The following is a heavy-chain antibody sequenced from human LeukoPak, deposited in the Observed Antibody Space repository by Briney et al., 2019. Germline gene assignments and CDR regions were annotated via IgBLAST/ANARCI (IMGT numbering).Heavy chain of an antibody. CDR1: GFTFSSYG. V-gene: IGHV3-30*18. CDR2: ISYDGSNK. J-gene: IGHJ4*02. D-gene: IGHD3-10*01. Sequence: GGSLRLSCAASGFTFSSYGMHWVRQAPGKGLEWVAVISYDGSNKYYADSVKGRFTISRDNSKNTLYLQMNSLRAEDTAVYYCAKDSGYYGSGDYWGQGTLVTVSS. CDR3: AKDSGYYGSGDY.